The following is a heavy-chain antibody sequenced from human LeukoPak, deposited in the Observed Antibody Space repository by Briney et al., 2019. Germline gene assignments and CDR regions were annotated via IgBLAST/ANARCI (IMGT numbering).Heavy chain of an antibody. J-gene: IGHJ4*02. CDR2: ISGSGGTT. D-gene: IGHD1-1*01. CDR3: AKETDAGFDY. Sequence: GGSLRLSCAASGFTFSSYAMGWVRQAPGKGLEWVSVISGSGGTTYYADSVKGRFSISRGNSKNTLYLQMNSLRAEDTAVYYCAKETDAGFDYWGQGTLVTLSS. CDR1: GFTFSSYA. V-gene: IGHV3-23*01.